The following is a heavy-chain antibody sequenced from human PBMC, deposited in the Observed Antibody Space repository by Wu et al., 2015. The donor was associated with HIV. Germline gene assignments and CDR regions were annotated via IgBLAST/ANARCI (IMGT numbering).Heavy chain of an antibody. CDR2: ISAYNGNT. J-gene: IGHJ4*01. CDR3: ARVMRVYCGGDCYSDFDY. D-gene: IGHD2-21*02. CDR1: GYTFTDYY. V-gene: IGHV1-18*04. Sequence: QVQLVQSAAEVKRFGASMKVSCKTSGYTFTDYYVHWVRQAPGQGLEWMGWISAYNGNTNYAQKLQGRVTMTTDTSTSTAYMVLRSLRSDDTAVYYCARVMRVYCGGDCYSDFDYWGQERWSPSPQ.